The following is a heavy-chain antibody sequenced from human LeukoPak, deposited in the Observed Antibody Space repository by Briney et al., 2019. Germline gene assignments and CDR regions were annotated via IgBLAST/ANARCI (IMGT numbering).Heavy chain of an antibody. V-gene: IGHV3-21*01. D-gene: IGHD4-17*01. J-gene: IGHJ4*02. CDR3: ARVNTVTTCKDY. CDR1: GFTFSSYS. Sequence: PGGSLRLSCAASGFTFSSYSMNWVRQAPGKGLEWVSSISSSSSYIYYADSVKGRFTISRDNAKNSLYLQMNSLRAEDTAVYYCARVNTVTTCKDYWGQGTLVTVSS. CDR2: ISSSSSYI.